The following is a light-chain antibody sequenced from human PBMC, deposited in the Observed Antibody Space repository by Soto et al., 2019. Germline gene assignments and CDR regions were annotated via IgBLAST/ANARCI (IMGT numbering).Light chain of an antibody. J-gene: IGKJ4*01. CDR1: QSVDTK. CDR2: DAS. V-gene: IGKV3-11*01. CDR3: QQRSNWPPLT. Sequence: ETVLTQSPATLSLSPGERATLSCRATQSVDTKLVWYQQRPGQAPRLLLYDASNRATGIPARFIGSGSGTDFTLTISTLEPEDSAVYYCQQRSNWPPLTFGGGTKVEIK.